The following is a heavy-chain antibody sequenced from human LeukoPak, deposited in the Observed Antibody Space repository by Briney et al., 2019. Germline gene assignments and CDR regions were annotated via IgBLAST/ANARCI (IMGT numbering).Heavy chain of an antibody. V-gene: IGHV4-34*01. J-gene: IGHJ4*02. CDR3: ARQGGGIVPTDY. CDR2: INHSGST. CDR1: GGSFSGYY. D-gene: IGHD2-2*01. Sequence: SETLSLTCAVNGGSFSGYYLSWIRQPPGKGLEWIGEINHSGSTNYNPSLKSRVTISVDTSKNQFSLKLSSVTAADTAVYYCARQGGGIVPTDYWGQGTLVTVSS.